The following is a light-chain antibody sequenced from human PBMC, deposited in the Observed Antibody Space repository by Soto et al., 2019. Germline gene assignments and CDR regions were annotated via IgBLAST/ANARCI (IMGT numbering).Light chain of an antibody. CDR3: QQYNILPST. J-gene: IGKJ5*01. CDR2: GAS. Sequence: LVMTQSPGTLSLSTGERATLSCRASQSVSSSYLAWYQQKPGQAPRLLIYGASTRATGIPARFSGSGSGTEFTLTISILQSEDFAVYYCQQYNILPSTFGQGTRLEIK. V-gene: IGKV3-15*01. CDR1: QSVSSSY.